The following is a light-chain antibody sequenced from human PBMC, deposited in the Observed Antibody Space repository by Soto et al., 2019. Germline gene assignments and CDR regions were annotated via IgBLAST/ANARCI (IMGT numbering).Light chain of an antibody. CDR2: KAS. Sequence: DIQMTQSPSTLSASVGDRVTITCRASQNIDSGLAWYQQKPGKAPKLLSYKASTLESWVPLRFSGSGSGTEFTHTITSLQPVDFATYYCQPYHFFWTFAQGTRVEIK. CDR3: QPYHFFWT. CDR1: QNIDSG. V-gene: IGKV1-5*03. J-gene: IGKJ1*01.